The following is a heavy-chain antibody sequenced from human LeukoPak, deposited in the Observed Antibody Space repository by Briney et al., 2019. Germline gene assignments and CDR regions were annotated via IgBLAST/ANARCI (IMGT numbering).Heavy chain of an antibody. D-gene: IGHD4-23*01. CDR1: GYSFTSYW. Sequence: GVSLKISCKGSGYSFTSYWIGWVRQMPGKGLEWMGIMYPGDSDTRYSPSFQGQVTISVDKSISTAYLQWSSLKASDTAMYYCGRHLYGGNSAIDYWGQGTLVTVSS. J-gene: IGHJ4*02. CDR3: GRHLYGGNSAIDY. CDR2: MYPGDSDT. V-gene: IGHV5-51*01.